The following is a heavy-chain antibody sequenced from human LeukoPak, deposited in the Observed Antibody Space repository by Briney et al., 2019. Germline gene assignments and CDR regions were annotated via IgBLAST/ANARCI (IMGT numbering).Heavy chain of an antibody. D-gene: IGHD1-26*01. CDR3: AKGSPWELLPYYFDY. V-gene: IGHV3-23*01. CDR2: ISGSGGST. Sequence: GGSLRLSCAASGFTFSSYAMSWVRQAPGKGLEWVSAISGSGGSTCYADSVKGRFTISRDNSKNTLYLQMNSLRAEDTAVYYCAKGSPWELLPYYFDYWGQGTLVTVSS. CDR1: GFTFSSYA. J-gene: IGHJ4*02.